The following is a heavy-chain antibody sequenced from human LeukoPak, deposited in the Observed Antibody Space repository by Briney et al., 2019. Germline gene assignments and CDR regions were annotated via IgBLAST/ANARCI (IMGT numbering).Heavy chain of an antibody. V-gene: IGHV3-23*01. Sequence: LAGGSLRLSCAASGFTFSNYAINWVRQAPGKGLEWVSAISGSGGSTYYADSVKGRFTISRDNSKNTLYLQMNSLRAEDTAVYYCAKDDYDSSGPFDYWGQGTLVTVSS. CDR2: ISGSGGST. CDR3: AKDDYDSSGPFDY. D-gene: IGHD3-22*01. CDR1: GFTFSNYA. J-gene: IGHJ4*02.